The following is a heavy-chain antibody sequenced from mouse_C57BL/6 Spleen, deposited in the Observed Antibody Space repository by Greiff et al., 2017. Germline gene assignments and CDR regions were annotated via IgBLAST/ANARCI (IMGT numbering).Heavy chain of an antibody. J-gene: IGHJ4*01. V-gene: IGHV1-64*01. CDR1: GYTFTSYW. CDR2: IHPNSGST. D-gene: IGHD2-2*01. Sequence: QVQLQQPGAELVKPGASVKLSCKASGYTFTSYWMHWVKQRPGQGLEWIGMIHPNSGSTNYNEKFKSKATLTVDKSSSTAYMQLSSLTSEDSAVYYCAREEGVTTEGLYAMDYWGQGTSVTVSS. CDR3: AREEGVTTEGLYAMDY.